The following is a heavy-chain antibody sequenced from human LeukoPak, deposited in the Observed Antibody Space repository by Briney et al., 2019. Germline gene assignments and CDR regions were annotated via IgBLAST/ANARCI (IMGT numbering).Heavy chain of an antibody. J-gene: IGHJ5*02. V-gene: IGHV1-69*02. CDR1: GGTFSSYT. D-gene: IGHD5-18*01. CDR2: IIPILGIA. Sequence: ASVKVSCKASGGTFSSYTISWVRQAPGQGLEWMGRIIPILGIANYAQKFQGRVTITADKSTSTAYMELSSLRSEDTAVHYCARGPPLDGYSYGENWFDPWGQGTLVTVSS. CDR3: ARGPPLDGYSYGENWFDP.